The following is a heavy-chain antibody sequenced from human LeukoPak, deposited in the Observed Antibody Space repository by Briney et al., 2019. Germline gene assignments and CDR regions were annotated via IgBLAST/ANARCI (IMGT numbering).Heavy chain of an antibody. Sequence: ASVKVSCKASGYTFTGYYMHWVRQAPGQGLEWMGWINPNSGGTNYAQKFQGRVTMTRDTSISTAYMELSRLRSDDTTVYYCARGGIYSNYRSTERHDAFDIWGQGTMVTVSS. CDR2: INPNSGGT. D-gene: IGHD4-11*01. CDR1: GYTFTGYY. J-gene: IGHJ3*02. CDR3: ARGGIYSNYRSTERHDAFDI. V-gene: IGHV1-2*02.